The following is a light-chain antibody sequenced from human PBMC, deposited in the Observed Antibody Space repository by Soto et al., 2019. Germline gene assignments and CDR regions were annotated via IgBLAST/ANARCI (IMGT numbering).Light chain of an antibody. CDR1: QGIRND. CDR2: GTS. CDR3: LQVNNYPRT. V-gene: IGKV1-6*01. J-gene: IGKJ1*01. Sequence: IQMTQSPSSLSASVGDRVSITCRASQGIRNDLGWYQQKPGEAPKLLIFGTSSLQTGVPSRFNGSGSGTDFTLTISSLQLEDFATYYCLQVNNYPRTFGQGTKVDIK.